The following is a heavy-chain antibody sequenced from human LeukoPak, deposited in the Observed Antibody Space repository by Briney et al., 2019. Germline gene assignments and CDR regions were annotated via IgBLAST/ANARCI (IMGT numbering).Heavy chain of an antibody. V-gene: IGHV4-34*01. J-gene: IGHJ4*02. CDR3: AREGRVPAAKAYYFDY. CDR1: GGSFSGYY. CDR2: INHSGST. Sequence: PSETLSLTCAVYGGSFSGYYWSWIRQPPGKGLEWIGEINHSGSTNYNPSLKSRVTISVDTSKHQFSLKLSSVTAADTAVYYCAREGRVPAAKAYYFDYWGQGTLVTVSS. D-gene: IGHD2-2*01.